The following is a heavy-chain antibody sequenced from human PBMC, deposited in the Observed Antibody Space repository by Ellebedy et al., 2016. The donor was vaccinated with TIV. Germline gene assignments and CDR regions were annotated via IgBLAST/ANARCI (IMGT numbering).Heavy chain of an antibody. J-gene: IGHJ4*02. Sequence: SLKISCAASGFSFDDYAMHWVRQGPGKGLEWVSSISRNSINIGYADSVKGRFTISRDNAKNSLFLQMNSLRAEDTAFYYCGKAPDPWDLPYYWGQGTLVTVSS. CDR2: ISRNSINI. V-gene: IGHV3-9*01. CDR1: GFSFDDYA. CDR3: GKAPDPWDLPYY. D-gene: IGHD1-26*01.